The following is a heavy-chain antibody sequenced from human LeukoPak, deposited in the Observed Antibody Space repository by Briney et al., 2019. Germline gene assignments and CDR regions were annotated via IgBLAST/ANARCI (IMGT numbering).Heavy chain of an antibody. CDR1: GFTFSGSA. CDR3: TRTAAGAFDY. CDR2: IRSKANSYAT. Sequence: GGSLRLSCAASGFTFSGSAMHWVRQASGKGLEWVGRIRSKANSYATAYAASVKGRFTISRGDSKNTAYLQMNSLKTEDTAVYYCTRTAAGAFDYWGQGTLVTVSS. J-gene: IGHJ4*02. V-gene: IGHV3-73*01. D-gene: IGHD6-13*01.